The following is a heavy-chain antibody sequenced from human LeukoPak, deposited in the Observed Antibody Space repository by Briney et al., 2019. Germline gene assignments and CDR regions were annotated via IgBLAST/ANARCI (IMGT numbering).Heavy chain of an antibody. V-gene: IGHV3-20*04. CDR2: INWNGGST. CDR3: ARGDYYDILTGIDY. CDR1: GFTFDDHS. Sequence: GGSLRLSCVVSGFTFDDHSMHWVRQAPGKGLEWVSGINWNGGSTGYADSVKGRFTISRDNAKNSLYLQMNSLRAEDTALYYCARGDYYDILTGIDYWGQGTLVTVSS. J-gene: IGHJ4*02. D-gene: IGHD3-9*01.